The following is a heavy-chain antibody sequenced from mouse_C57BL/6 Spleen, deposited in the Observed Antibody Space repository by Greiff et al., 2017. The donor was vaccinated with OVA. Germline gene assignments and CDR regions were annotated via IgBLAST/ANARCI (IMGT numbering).Heavy chain of an antibody. CDR1: GYAFSSSW. D-gene: IGHD1-1*01. CDR2: IYPGDGDT. CDR3: ARSDPVTVGYFDV. Sequence: VKLQQSGPELVKPGASVKISCKASGYAFSSSWMNWVKQRPGKGLEWIGRIYPGDGDTNYNGKFKGKATLTADKSSSTAYMQLSSLTSEDSAVYFCARSDPVTVGYFDVWGTGTTVTVSS. V-gene: IGHV1-82*01. J-gene: IGHJ1*03.